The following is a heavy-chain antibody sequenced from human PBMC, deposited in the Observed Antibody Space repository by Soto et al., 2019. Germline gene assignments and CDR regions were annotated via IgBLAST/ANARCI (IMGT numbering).Heavy chain of an antibody. V-gene: IGHV4-4*02. J-gene: IGHJ4*02. CDR1: GGSISSESW. Sequence: SETLSLTCAVSGGSISSESWWSWVRQPPGKGLEWIGEIHHSGSANYNPSLKSRVTLSIDKSNNQFSLVLTSVTAADTALYYCARVEFGRFGAYWGQGTPVTVSS. D-gene: IGHD3-10*01. CDR3: ARVEFGRFGAY. CDR2: IHHSGSA.